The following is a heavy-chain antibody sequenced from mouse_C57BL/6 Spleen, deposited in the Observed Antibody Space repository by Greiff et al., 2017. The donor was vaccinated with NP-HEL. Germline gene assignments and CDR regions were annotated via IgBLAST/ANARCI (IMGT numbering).Heavy chain of an antibody. J-gene: IGHJ4*01. Sequence: EVKLMESGGGLVKPGGSLKLSCAASGFTFSSYAMSWVRQTPEKRLEWVATISDGGSYTYYPDNVKGRFTISRDNAKNNLYLQMSHLKSEDTAMYYCARGGYGYDDAMDYWGQGTSVTVSS. V-gene: IGHV5-4*03. CDR1: GFTFSSYA. D-gene: IGHD2-2*01. CDR3: ARGGYGYDDAMDY. CDR2: ISDGGSYT.